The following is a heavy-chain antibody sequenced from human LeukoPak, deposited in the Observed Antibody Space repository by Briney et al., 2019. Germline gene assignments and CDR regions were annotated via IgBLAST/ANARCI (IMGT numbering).Heavy chain of an antibody. J-gene: IGHJ4*02. D-gene: IGHD6-13*01. CDR2: IYYSGST. CDR3: AREGLLSS. CDR1: GGSISSSYW. V-gene: IGHV4-4*02. Sequence: SGTLSLTCAVSGGSISSSYWWSWIRQPPGKGLEWIGYIYYSGSTNYNPSLKSRVTISVDTSKNQFSLKLSSVTAADTAVYYCAREGLLSSWGQGTLVTVSS.